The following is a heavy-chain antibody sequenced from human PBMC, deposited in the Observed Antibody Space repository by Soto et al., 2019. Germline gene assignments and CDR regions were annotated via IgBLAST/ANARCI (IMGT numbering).Heavy chain of an antibody. CDR1: GDSLSSGGHY. J-gene: IGHJ4*02. CDR3: AGVDHRVYFAILTVY. V-gene: IGHV4-31*03. Sequence: QVQLQESGPGLVKPSQTLSLTCTVSGDSLSSGGHYWSWIRQHPGKGLEWIGHIYDLVNPSYSPSLRRRVTIESDLSRNQFSLNLRSVTAADTAVYYCAGVDHRVYFAILTVYWGQGTPVTVSS. D-gene: IGHD3-9*01. CDR2: IYDLVNP.